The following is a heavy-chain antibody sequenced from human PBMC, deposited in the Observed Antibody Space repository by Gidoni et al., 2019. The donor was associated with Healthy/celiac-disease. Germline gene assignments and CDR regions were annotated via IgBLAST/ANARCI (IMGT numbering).Heavy chain of an antibody. J-gene: IGHJ5*02. V-gene: IGHV3-21*01. CDR3: ARDGEWELRGFDP. Sequence: EVQLVESGGGLVKPGGSLRLACAASGFTFSSYSMNWVRQAPGKGLEWVSSISSSSSYIYYADSVKGRFTISRDNAKNSLYLQMNSLRAEDTAVYYCARDGEWELRGFDPWGQGTLVTVSS. CDR2: ISSSSSYI. CDR1: GFTFSSYS. D-gene: IGHD1-26*01.